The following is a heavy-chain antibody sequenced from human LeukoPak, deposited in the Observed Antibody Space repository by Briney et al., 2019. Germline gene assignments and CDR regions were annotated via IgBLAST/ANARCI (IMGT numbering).Heavy chain of an antibody. CDR3: AKDLYGGSVYWYFGL. CDR1: RFTSSNYA. Sequence: GGSLRLSCAASRFTSSNYAMSWVRQAPGKGLEWVSGISGSGGSTYYADSVKGRFTISRDNSKNTMYLQTNSLRAEDTAVYYCAKDLYGGSVYWYFGLWGRGTLVTVSS. D-gene: IGHD4-23*01. V-gene: IGHV3-23*01. J-gene: IGHJ2*01. CDR2: ISGSGGST.